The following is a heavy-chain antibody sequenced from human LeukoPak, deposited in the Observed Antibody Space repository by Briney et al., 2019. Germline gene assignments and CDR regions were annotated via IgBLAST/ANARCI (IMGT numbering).Heavy chain of an antibody. CDR3: ASQEYNYGLYYFDY. CDR2: IYYSGST. D-gene: IGHD5-18*01. V-gene: IGHV4-39*01. J-gene: IGHJ4*02. Sequence: SETLSLTCTVSGGSISSSSYYWVWIRQPPGKGLEWIGSIYYSGSTYYNPSLKSRVTISVDTSKNQFSLNLSSVTAADTAVYYCASQEYNYGLYYFDYWGQGTLVTVSS. CDR1: GGSISSSSYY.